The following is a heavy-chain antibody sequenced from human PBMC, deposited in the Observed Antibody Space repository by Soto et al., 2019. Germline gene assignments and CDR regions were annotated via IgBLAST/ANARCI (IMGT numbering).Heavy chain of an antibody. V-gene: IGHV4-39*07. CDR1: GGSISSRSYY. CDR3: ARGVTTVTTFDY. Sequence: SETLSLSCTVSGGSISSRSYYWGWIRQPPGKGLEWIGYIYYSGSTYYNPSLKSRVTISVDRSKNQFSLKLSSVTVADTAVYYCARGVTTVTTFDYWGQGTLVTVSS. CDR2: IYYSGST. J-gene: IGHJ4*02. D-gene: IGHD4-17*01.